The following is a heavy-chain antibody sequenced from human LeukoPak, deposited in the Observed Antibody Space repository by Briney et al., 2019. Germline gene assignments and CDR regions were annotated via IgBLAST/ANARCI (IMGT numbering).Heavy chain of an antibody. CDR3: ARGGVWNLAPL. Sequence: SETLSLTCTVSGGSLSSYYWSWIRQPPGKGLEWIGYIYYSGSTNYNPSLKSRVNISVDTSKNQFYLKLSSVTAADTAVYYCARGGVWNLAPLWGQGTLVTVSS. CDR1: GGSLSSYY. J-gene: IGHJ4*02. V-gene: IGHV4-59*01. D-gene: IGHD1-1*01. CDR2: IYYSGST.